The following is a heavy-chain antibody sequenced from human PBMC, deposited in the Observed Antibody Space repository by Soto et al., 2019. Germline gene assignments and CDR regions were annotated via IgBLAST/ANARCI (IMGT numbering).Heavy chain of an antibody. D-gene: IGHD1-1*01. CDR3: GRGVPEHYATDC. V-gene: IGHV3-74*01. Sequence: GGSLRLSCAASEFTFSNYWMHWVRHAPGKGLVWVSRIKGDGSITNYADSVKGRFTISRDNAKNTLFLQMDSVTAEDTAVYDGGRGVPEHYATDCWGKGTTVTVAS. CDR1: EFTFSNYW. J-gene: IGHJ6*03. CDR2: IKGDGSIT.